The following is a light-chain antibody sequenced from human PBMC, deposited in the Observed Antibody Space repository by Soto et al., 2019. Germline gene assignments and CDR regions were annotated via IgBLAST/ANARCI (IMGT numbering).Light chain of an antibody. CDR3: QQSASVPIT. J-gene: IGKJ5*01. CDR1: QDIGNF. Sequence: DIQMTQSPSSLSASVGDRVTITCQATQDIGNFLSWHQQKPGKAPKLLIYDASTLQTGVPSRFTGSGSGTDSTFTISSLQPEDIARYYCQQSASVPITFGQGTRLQIK. CDR2: DAS. V-gene: IGKV1-33*01.